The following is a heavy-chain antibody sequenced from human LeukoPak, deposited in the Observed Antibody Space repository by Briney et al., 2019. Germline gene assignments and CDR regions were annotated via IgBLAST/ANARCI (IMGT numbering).Heavy chain of an antibody. CDR1: GDSVSSNSAA. Sequence: SQTLSLTCAISGDSVSSNSAAWNWIRQSPSRGLEWLGRTYYRSKWYNDYAVSVKSRITINPDTSKNQFSLKLSSVTAADTAVYYCARGVYDYVWGSYRFEYYYYMDVWGKGTTVTISS. CDR2: TYYRSKWYN. V-gene: IGHV6-1*01. J-gene: IGHJ6*03. CDR3: ARGVYDYVWGSYRFEYYYYMDV. D-gene: IGHD3-16*01.